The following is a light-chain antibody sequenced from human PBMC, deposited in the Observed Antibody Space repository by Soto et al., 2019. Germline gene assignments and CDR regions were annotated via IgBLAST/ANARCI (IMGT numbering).Light chain of an antibody. J-gene: IGLJ2*01. CDR3: GTWDSSLSAKV. CDR1: SSNIGDNP. CDR2: DNN. V-gene: IGLV1-51*01. Sequence: QSVLTQPPSASGTPGQRITISCSGSSSNIGDNPVNWYQQLPGAAPKLLIYDNNKRPSGIPDRFSGSKSGTSATLGITGLQTGDEADYYCGTWDSSLSAKVFGGGTKVTVL.